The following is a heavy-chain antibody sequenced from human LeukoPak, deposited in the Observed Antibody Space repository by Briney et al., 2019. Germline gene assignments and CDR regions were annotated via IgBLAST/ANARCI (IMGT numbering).Heavy chain of an antibody. CDR3: AREGVTKYYFDY. V-gene: IGHV4-59*01. J-gene: IGHJ4*02. CDR2: IYYSGST. D-gene: IGHD4-11*01. CDR1: GGSISSYY. Sequence: TSETLSLTCTVSGGSISSYYWSWIRQPSGKGLEWIGYIYYSGSTDYNPSLKSRVTMSVDTSKNQFSPKLSSVTAADTAVYYCAREGVTKYYFDYWGQGTLVTVSS.